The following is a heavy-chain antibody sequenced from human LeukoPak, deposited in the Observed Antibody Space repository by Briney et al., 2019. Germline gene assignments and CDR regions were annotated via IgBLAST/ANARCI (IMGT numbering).Heavy chain of an antibody. Sequence: GGSLRLSCTASVFTPSSYWMHWVRQAPGKGLVWVSRINSDGGSTSYADSVRGRFTISRDNAKNTLYLQMNSLRAEDTAVYYCARRIQGMAPYYFDYWGQGTLVTVSS. CDR3: ARRIQGMAPYYFDY. V-gene: IGHV3-74*01. CDR2: INSDGGST. CDR1: VFTPSSYW. D-gene: IGHD5-24*01. J-gene: IGHJ4*02.